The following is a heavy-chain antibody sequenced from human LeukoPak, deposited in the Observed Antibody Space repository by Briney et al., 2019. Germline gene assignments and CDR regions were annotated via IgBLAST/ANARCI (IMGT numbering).Heavy chain of an antibody. CDR3: ARQEGYYYDSSGYYYVV. D-gene: IGHD3-22*01. CDR1: GYTFTGYY. J-gene: IGHJ4*02. V-gene: IGHV1-2*02. CDR2: INPNSGGT. Sequence: ASVKVTCKASGYTFTGYYMHWVRQAPGQGLEWMGWINPNSGGTNYARKFQGRVTMTRDTSISTAYMELSRLRSDDTAVYYCARQEGYYYDSSGYYYVVWGQGTLVTVSS.